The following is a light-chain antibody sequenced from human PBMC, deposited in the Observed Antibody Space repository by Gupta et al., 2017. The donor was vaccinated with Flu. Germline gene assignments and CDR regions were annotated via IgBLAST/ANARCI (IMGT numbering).Light chain of an antibody. Sequence: ATLSLSPGERATLSCRASQSVSSNLAWYQQTPGQAPRLLIYGASTRATGSPARFSGSGSGTEVTLTSSSQQSEDFAVYDCQQYNNWLRAFGPGTKVE. J-gene: IGKJ1*01. CDR1: QSVSSN. CDR3: QQYNNWLRA. CDR2: GAS. V-gene: IGKV3-15*01.